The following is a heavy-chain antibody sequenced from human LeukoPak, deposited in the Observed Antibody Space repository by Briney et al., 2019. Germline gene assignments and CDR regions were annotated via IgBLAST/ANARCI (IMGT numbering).Heavy chain of an antibody. CDR2: VSYTGSI. Sequence: SETLSLTCSVSAGSISSHYWSWIRQSPVKGLEWIGYVSYTGSITYNPSLKSRVTISLETSKKQFSLMLTSVTAADTAVYYCARDNDYYDSSGYPGSFDTWGQGILVTVSS. V-gene: IGHV4-59*11. CDR1: AGSISSHY. CDR3: ARDNDYYDSSGYPGSFDT. J-gene: IGHJ4*02. D-gene: IGHD3-22*01.